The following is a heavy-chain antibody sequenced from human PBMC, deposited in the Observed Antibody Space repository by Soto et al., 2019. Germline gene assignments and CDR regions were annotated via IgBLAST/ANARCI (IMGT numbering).Heavy chain of an antibody. CDR2: FSAGGRA. CDR3: AKESLPEHYGDTLFDY. J-gene: IGHJ4*02. Sequence: EVQLLESGGGLVQPGGSLRLSCEASGFSFSNYALSWVRQSPGKGLEWVSTFSAGGRAYYADSVKGRFTIAKDTSKNTLHLQASGLRAEDTAVYYCAKESLPEHYGDTLFDYWGQGTRVTVSS. V-gene: IGHV3-23*01. CDR1: GFSFSNYA. D-gene: IGHD4-17*01.